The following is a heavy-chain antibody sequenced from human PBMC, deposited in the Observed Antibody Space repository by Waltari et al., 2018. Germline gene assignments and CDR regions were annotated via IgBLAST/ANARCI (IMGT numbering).Heavy chain of an antibody. CDR1: GYACTRSL. CDR3: ARFRGYRDCSSTSCRYYYYYMDV. V-gene: IGHV5-51*01. D-gene: IGHD2-2*01. J-gene: IGHJ6*03. Sequence: EVQLVQSGAEVKKPGESLKISCKGPGYACTRSLLGWVRQVPGKRRERMGITYPGDSHTRYSPSCQGKVTISADKSISTAYLQWSSLKASDTAMYYCARFRGYRDCSSTSCRYYYYYMDVWGKGTTVTVSS. CDR2: TYPGDSHT.